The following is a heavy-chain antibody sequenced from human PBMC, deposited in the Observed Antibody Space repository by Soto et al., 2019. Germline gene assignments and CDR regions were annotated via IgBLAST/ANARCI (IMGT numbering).Heavy chain of an antibody. J-gene: IGHJ5*02. CDR2: IFYTGST. D-gene: IGHD1-7*01. Sequence: SETLSLTCTVSGGSINDYYWSWIRQPPGKGLERIGQIFYTGSTNYNPSLKSRVTISVARSKNQFSLRLRSVTAADTAVYYCAIAKTTLYNWFVPCGQGTLVTVSS. CDR1: GGSINDYY. V-gene: IGHV4-59*08. CDR3: AIAKTTLYNWFVP.